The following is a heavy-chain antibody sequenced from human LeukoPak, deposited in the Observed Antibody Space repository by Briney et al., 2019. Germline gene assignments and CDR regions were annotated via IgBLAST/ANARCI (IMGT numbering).Heavy chain of an antibody. D-gene: IGHD3-3*02. V-gene: IGHV3-23*01. Sequence: GGSLRLSCAASGFTFSSYAMSWVRQAPGKGPEWVSAISGSGGSTYYADSVKGRFTISRDNSKNTLYLQMNSLRAEDTAVYYCAKVLGAARRWDAFDIWGQGTMVTVSS. CDR2: ISGSGGST. J-gene: IGHJ3*02. CDR1: GFTFSSYA. CDR3: AKVLGAARRWDAFDI.